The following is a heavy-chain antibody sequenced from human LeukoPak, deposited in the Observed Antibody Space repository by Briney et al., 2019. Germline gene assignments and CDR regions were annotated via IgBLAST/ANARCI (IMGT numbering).Heavy chain of an antibody. Sequence: GRSLRLSCAASGFTFSSHAMHWFRQAPGRGLEWVAVVSYDGTNKFYADSMKGRLTISRDNSKNTLYLQMNSLRAEDTAVYYCASLGVVVITRDYWGQGTLVTVSS. CDR2: VSYDGTNK. V-gene: IGHV3-30*04. J-gene: IGHJ4*02. D-gene: IGHD3-22*01. CDR3: ASLGVVVITRDY. CDR1: GFTFSSHA.